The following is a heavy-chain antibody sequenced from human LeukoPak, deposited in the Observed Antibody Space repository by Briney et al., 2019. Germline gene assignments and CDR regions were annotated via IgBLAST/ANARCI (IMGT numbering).Heavy chain of an antibody. CDR2: ISYDGSNK. CDR1: GFTFSSYG. Sequence: GGSLRLSCAASGFTFSSYGMHWVRQAPGKGLEWVAVISYDGSNKYYADSVKGRFTISRDNSKNTLYLQMNSLRAEDTAVYYCAKDFFYSSYGYRGFGYYFDYWSQGTLVTVSS. V-gene: IGHV3-30*18. D-gene: IGHD5-18*01. J-gene: IGHJ4*02. CDR3: AKDFFYSSYGYRGFGYYFDY.